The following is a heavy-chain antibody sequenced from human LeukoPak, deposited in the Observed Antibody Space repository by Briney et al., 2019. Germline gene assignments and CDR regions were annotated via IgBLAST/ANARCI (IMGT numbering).Heavy chain of an antibody. V-gene: IGHV3-21*05. D-gene: IGHD6-13*01. CDR1: GFTFSNHN. CDR3: ARELAAATPMFDP. Sequence: PGGSLRLSCAASGFTFSNHNMDWVRQAPGKGLEWISYISGRGEAIFYADSVKGRFTISRDNAKNSLYLQMNSLRAEDTAVYYCARELAAATPMFDPWGQGTLVTVSS. CDR2: ISGRGEAI. J-gene: IGHJ5*02.